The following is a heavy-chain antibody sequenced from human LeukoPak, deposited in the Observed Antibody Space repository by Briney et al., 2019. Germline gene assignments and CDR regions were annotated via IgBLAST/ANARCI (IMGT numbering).Heavy chain of an antibody. Sequence: GASVKVSCKASGYTFTSYYMHWVRQAPGQGLEWMGIINPSGGDTIYAQKFQGRVTMTRDMSTSTVYMELSSLRSEDTAVYYCARWGGVCSSTSCYVSWFDPWGQGTLLTVSS. D-gene: IGHD2-2*01. CDR2: INPSGGDT. CDR3: ARWGGVCSSTSCYVSWFDP. J-gene: IGHJ5*02. CDR1: GYTFTSYY. V-gene: IGHV1-46*01.